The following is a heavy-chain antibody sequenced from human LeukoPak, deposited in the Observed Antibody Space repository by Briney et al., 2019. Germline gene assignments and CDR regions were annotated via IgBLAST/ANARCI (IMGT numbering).Heavy chain of an antibody. CDR2: ISGSGGST. Sequence: GGSLRLSCAASGFTLSSYAMSWVRQAPGKGLEWVSAISGSGGSTYYADSVKGRFTISRDNSKNTLYLQMNSLRAEDTAVYYCAKHDYGGNSGAYFDYWGQGTLVTVSS. CDR1: GFTLSSYA. D-gene: IGHD4-23*01. CDR3: AKHDYGGNSGAYFDY. V-gene: IGHV3-23*01. J-gene: IGHJ4*02.